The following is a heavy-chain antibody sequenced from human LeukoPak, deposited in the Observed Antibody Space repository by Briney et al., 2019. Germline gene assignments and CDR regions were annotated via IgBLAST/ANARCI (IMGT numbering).Heavy chain of an antibody. CDR2: ISGSGGST. CDR3: AKDLNYGDYDDYFDY. CDR1: GFTFSSYA. V-gene: IGHV3-23*01. D-gene: IGHD4-17*01. J-gene: IGHJ4*02. Sequence: GGSLRLSCAASGFTFSSYAMSWVRQAPGKGLEWVSAISGSGGSTYYADSVKGRFTISRDNSKNTLYLQVNSLRAEDTAVYYCAKDLNYGDYDDYFDYWGQGTLVTVSS.